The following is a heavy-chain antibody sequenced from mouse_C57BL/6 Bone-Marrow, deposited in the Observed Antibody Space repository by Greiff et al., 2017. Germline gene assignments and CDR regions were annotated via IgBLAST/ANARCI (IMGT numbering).Heavy chain of an antibody. CDR3: VRSFYDFWYFDV. V-gene: IGHV10-1*01. J-gene: IGHJ1*03. D-gene: IGHD2-4*01. CDR2: IRSKSNNYAT. Sequence: EADGGLVQPKGSLKLSCAASGFSFNTYAMNWVRQAPGKGLEWVARIRSKSNNYATYYADSVKDRFTISRDDSESMLYLQMNNLKTEDTAMYYCVRSFYDFWYFDVWGTGTTVTVSS. CDR1: GFSFNTYA.